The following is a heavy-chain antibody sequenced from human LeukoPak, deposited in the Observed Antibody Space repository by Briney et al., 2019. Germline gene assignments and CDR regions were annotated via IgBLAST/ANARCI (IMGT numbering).Heavy chain of an antibody. Sequence: SSVNVSYKASGGTFSSYAISWVGQAPGQGLEWIGGIIPILGTADYAQKFQGRVTIPTDESTTTAYMELSRLRSEDTAVYYCARLAGSYYFDYWGQGTLLSVSS. CDR3: ARLAGSYYFDY. CDR2: IIPILGTA. V-gene: IGHV1-69*05. J-gene: IGHJ4*02. CDR1: GGTFSSYA.